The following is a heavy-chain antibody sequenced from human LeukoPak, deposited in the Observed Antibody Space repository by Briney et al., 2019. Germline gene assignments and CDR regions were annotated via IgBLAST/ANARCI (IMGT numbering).Heavy chain of an antibody. Sequence: GESLKISCKGSGYTFATYWIGWVRQIPGKGLEWMGIIYPGDSDTRYSPSFQGQVTISADKSISTAYLQWSSLKASDTAMYYCARHLGYGLYDAFDIWGQGTMVTVSS. J-gene: IGHJ3*02. CDR3: ARHLGYGLYDAFDI. CDR1: GYTFATYW. D-gene: IGHD5-18*01. CDR2: IYPGDSDT. V-gene: IGHV5-51*01.